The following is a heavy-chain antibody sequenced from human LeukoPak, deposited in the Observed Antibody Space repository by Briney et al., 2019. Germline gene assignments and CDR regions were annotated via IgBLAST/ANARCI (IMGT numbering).Heavy chain of an antibody. V-gene: IGHV3-23*01. J-gene: IGHJ4*02. CDR2: LDTTGAST. Sequence: GGSLRLSCAASGFFFSNNAMSWVRQAPGKGLEWVSSLDTTGASTFFADSVRGRFIVSRDNSKNTLYLQMSSLRVEDTAVYYCAMPEPFYYDSSGYPGYYFDYWGQGTLVTVSS. CDR1: GFFFSNNA. D-gene: IGHD3-22*01. CDR3: AMPEPFYYDSSGYPGYYFDY.